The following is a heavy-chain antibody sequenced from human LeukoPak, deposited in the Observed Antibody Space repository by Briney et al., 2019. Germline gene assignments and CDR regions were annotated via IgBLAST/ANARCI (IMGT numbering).Heavy chain of an antibody. J-gene: IGHJ3*02. CDR2: IYYSGST. Sequence: SETLSLTCTVSGGSISSYHWSWIRQPPGKGLEWIGYIYYSGSTNYNPSLKSRVTISVDTSKNQFSLKLSSVTAADTAVYYCARHSYSNYYRDAFDIWGQGTMVTVSS. CDR3: ARHSYSNYYRDAFDI. CDR1: GGSISSYH. D-gene: IGHD4-11*01. V-gene: IGHV4-59*08.